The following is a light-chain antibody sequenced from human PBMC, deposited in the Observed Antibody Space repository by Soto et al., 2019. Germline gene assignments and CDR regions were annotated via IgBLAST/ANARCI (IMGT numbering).Light chain of an antibody. CDR3: SSYTRSSTEV. V-gene: IGLV2-14*01. J-gene: IGLJ1*01. Sequence: QSALTQPASVSGSPGQSITISCTGSNSDVGGYDYVSWYQQHPGKVPKLMIYEVRNRPSGVSNRFSGSKSGNTASLTISGLQAEDEADYYCSSYTRSSTEVFGTGTKLTVL. CDR1: NSDVGGYDY. CDR2: EVR.